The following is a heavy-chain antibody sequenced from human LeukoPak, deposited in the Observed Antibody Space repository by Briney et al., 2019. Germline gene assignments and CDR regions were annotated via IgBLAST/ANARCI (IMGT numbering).Heavy chain of an antibody. Sequence: GGSLRLSCAASGFTFSSYWMHWVRQAPGKGLVWVSSINSDGSSTSYADSVKGRFTISRDNAKNTLYLQMNSLRAEDTAVYYCARLKLPSDAFDIWGQGTMVTVSS. D-gene: IGHD2-15*01. CDR1: GFTFSSYW. J-gene: IGHJ3*02. V-gene: IGHV3-74*01. CDR3: ARLKLPSDAFDI. CDR2: INSDGSST.